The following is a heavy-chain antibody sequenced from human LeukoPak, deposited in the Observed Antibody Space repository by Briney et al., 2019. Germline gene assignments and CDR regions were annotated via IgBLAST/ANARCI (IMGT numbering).Heavy chain of an antibody. CDR3: ARDGTVGTVPAAFY. CDR2: ISWNSGSI. J-gene: IGHJ4*02. V-gene: IGHV3-9*01. D-gene: IGHD2-2*01. CDR1: GFTFDDYA. Sequence: SGGSLRLSCAASGFTFDDYAMHWVRQAPGKGLEWVSGISWNSGSIGYADSVKGRFTISRDNAKNSLYLQMNSLRAEDTAVYYCARDGTVGTVPAAFYWGQGTLVTVSS.